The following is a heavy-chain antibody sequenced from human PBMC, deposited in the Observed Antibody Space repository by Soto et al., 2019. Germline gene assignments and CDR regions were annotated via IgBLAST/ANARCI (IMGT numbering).Heavy chain of an antibody. Sequence: PGGSLRLSCAASGFTFSSYSMNWVRQAPGKGLEWVSSISSSSSYIYYADSVKGRFTISRDNAKNSLYLQMNSLRAEDTAVYYCAREAGESYYDILTGSQYYYGMDVWGQGTTVTVSS. CDR3: AREAGESYYDILTGSQYYYGMDV. D-gene: IGHD3-9*01. V-gene: IGHV3-21*01. J-gene: IGHJ6*02. CDR2: ISSSSSYI. CDR1: GFTFSSYS.